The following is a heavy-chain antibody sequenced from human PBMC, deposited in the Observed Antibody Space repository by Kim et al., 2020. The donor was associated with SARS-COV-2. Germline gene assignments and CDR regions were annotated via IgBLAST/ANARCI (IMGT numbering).Heavy chain of an antibody. D-gene: IGHD4-17*01. CDR3: ARGFLMTTVKGDY. Sequence: YADSVKGRFTISRDNSKNTLYLQMNSLRAEDTAVYYCARGFLMTTVKGDYWGQGTLVTVSS. J-gene: IGHJ4*02. V-gene: IGHV3-53*01.